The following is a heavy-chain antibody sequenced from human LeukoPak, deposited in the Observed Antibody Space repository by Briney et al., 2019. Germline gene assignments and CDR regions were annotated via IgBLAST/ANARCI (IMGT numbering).Heavy chain of an antibody. CDR3: TRVKDSSGRLFDY. J-gene: IGHJ4*02. CDR1: GFSFSDHY. D-gene: IGHD3-22*01. Sequence: GGSLRLSCAASGFSFSDHYIDWVRQAPGKGLEWVGRIRGKADSHTAEYAASVKGRFTISRDDSKSIAYLQMNSLKTEDTAVYYCTRVKDSSGRLFDYWGQGTLVTVSS. CDR2: IRGKADSHTA. V-gene: IGHV3-72*01.